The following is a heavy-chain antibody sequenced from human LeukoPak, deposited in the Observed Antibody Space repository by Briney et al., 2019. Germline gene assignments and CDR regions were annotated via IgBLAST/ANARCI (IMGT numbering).Heavy chain of an antibody. Sequence: ASVKVSCKASGYTFTGYCMHWVRQAPGQGLEWMGWINPNSGGTNYAQKFQGRVTMTRDTSISTAYMELSKLRSDDTAVYYCARLEELRWGLGYYYYMDVWGKGTTVTVSS. CDR3: ARLEELRWGLGYYYYMDV. CDR2: INPNSGGT. J-gene: IGHJ6*03. CDR1: GYTFTGYC. D-gene: IGHD4-23*01. V-gene: IGHV1-2*02.